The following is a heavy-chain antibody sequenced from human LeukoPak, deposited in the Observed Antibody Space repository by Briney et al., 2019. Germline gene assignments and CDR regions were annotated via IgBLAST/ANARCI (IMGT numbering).Heavy chain of an antibody. V-gene: IGHV4-39*07. J-gene: IGHJ6*02. CDR1: GGSISSSSYY. Sequence: SETLSLTCTVSGGSISSSSYYWGWIRQPPGKGLEWIGNIYYSGSTYYNPSLKSRVTISVDTSKNQFSLKLSSVTAADTAVYYCARGSTVTTYYYYGMDVWGQGTTVTVSS. CDR2: IYYSGST. D-gene: IGHD4-17*01. CDR3: ARGSTVTTYYYYGMDV.